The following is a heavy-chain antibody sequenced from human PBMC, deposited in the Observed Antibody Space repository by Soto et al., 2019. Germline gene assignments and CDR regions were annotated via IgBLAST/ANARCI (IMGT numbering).Heavy chain of an antibody. J-gene: IGHJ5*02. V-gene: IGHV3-33*01. CDR2: IWYDGSNK. Sequence: GSLRLSCAASGFTFSSYGMHWVRQAPGKGLEWVAVIWYDGSNKYYADSVKGRFTISRDNSKNTLYLQMNSLRAEDTAVYYCARDQVLEPIWFYGFDPWGQGTLVTVSS. CDR1: GFTFSSYG. D-gene: IGHD1-1*01. CDR3: ARDQVLEPIWFYGFDP.